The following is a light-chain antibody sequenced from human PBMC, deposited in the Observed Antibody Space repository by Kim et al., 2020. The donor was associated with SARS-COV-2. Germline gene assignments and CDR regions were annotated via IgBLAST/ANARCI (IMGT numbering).Light chain of an antibody. CDR1: QTIKNR. J-gene: IGKJ1*01. CDR2: DAT. Sequence: PGERATLPCRARQTIKNRLVWYQQKPGQAPRLLIYDATTRATGIPARFIGSGSETDFTLTISSLQSEDFAVYYCQQSNDWPPLTFGQGTKVDI. CDR3: QQSNDWPPLT. V-gene: IGKV3-15*01.